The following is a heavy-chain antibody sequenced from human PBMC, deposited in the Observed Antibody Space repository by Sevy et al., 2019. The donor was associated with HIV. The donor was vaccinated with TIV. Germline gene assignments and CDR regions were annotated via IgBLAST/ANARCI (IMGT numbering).Heavy chain of an antibody. J-gene: IGHJ4*02. D-gene: IGHD5-18*01. CDR3: AKGWGRGYSYGYVDY. V-gene: IGHV3-23*01. CDR1: GFTFSSYA. Sequence: GGSLRLSCAASGFTFSSYAMSWVRQAPGKGLEWVSAISGSGGSTYYADSVKGRFTISRDYSKNALYLQMNSLRAEDTAVYYCAKGWGRGYSYGYVDYWGQGTLVTVSS. CDR2: ISGSGGST.